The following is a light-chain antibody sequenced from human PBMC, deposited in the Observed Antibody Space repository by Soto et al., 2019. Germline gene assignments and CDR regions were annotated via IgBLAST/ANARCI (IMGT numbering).Light chain of an antibody. CDR2: TAS. Sequence: DIQMTQSPSSVSASVGDRVTITCRASQGVSTWLAWYQQKPGKAPNLLIYTASSLQSGVPSRFSGSGSGTDFTLTINGLQPEDFATYYCQQLNTYPHTFGQGTKLEIK. J-gene: IGKJ2*01. V-gene: IGKV1-12*01. CDR1: QGVSTW. CDR3: QQLNTYPHT.